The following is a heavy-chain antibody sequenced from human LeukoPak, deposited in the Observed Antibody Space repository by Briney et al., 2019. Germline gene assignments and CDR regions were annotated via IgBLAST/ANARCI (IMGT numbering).Heavy chain of an antibody. D-gene: IGHD7-27*01. CDR2: IWYDGSNK. CDR3: ARNWGVDY. J-gene: IGHJ4*02. Sequence: GGSLRLSCAASGFTFSSYGMHWVRQAPGKGLQWVALIWYDGSNKYYADSVKGRFTISRDNSKNTLYLQMNSLRTEDTAVYYCARNWGVDYWGQGTLATVSS. CDR1: GFTFSSYG. V-gene: IGHV3-33*01.